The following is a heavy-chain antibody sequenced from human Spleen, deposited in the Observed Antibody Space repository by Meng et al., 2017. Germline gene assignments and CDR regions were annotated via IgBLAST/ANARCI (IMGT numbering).Heavy chain of an antibody. Sequence: GESLKISCATSGFAFDNYGMSWVRQAPGKGLEWVALISGRGDKTYYADSVKGRFTLSRDNSKHMVYLQMTSLRAEDTAVYYCAILNTITDFDYWGQGALVTVSS. V-gene: IGHV3-23*01. CDR2: ISGRGDKT. CDR3: AILNTITDFDY. J-gene: IGHJ4*02. D-gene: IGHD4-11*01. CDR1: GFAFDNYG.